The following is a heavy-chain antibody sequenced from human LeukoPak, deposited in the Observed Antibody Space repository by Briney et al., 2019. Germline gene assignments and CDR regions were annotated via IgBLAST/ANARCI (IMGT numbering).Heavy chain of an antibody. Sequence: SETLSLTCAVSGDSISSLTWWTWVRQPRRKGLEWIGEIYPSGNTNYNPSLKRRVTVSLDRSKNQFFLSLSSVTAADTAVYYCVTGRELWLREYWGQGTLVTVSS. CDR3: VTGRELWLREY. CDR2: IYPSGNT. D-gene: IGHD3-16*01. J-gene: IGHJ4*02. V-gene: IGHV4-4*02. CDR1: GDSISSLTW.